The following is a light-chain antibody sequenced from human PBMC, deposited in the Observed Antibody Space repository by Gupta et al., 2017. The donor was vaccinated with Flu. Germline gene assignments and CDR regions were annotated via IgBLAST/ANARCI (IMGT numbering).Light chain of an antibody. J-gene: IGKJ4*01. CDR3: RQYGNSFT. Sequence: EIVLTQSPGTLSLSPGERATLSCRASQGVGSNYLAWYQQKPGQAPRLLIYGASSRATGIPDRFSGSGSGTDFTLTISRLEPEDFAVYYCRQYGNSFTFGGGTKVEIK. CDR1: QGVGSNY. V-gene: IGKV3-20*01. CDR2: GAS.